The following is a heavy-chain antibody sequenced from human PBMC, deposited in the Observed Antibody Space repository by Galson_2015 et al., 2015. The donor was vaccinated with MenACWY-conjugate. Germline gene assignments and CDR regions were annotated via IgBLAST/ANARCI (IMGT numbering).Heavy chain of an antibody. V-gene: IGHV3-73*01. CDR2: VRSQSRNYET. J-gene: IGHJ4*02. CDR3: ARQTNSCHDF. CDR1: GFNFGDSH. Sequence: SLRLSCADSGFNFGDSHMHWVRQPPGKGLEWVGHVRSQSRNYETAYGASVMGRFTIFRADSRNTAYVQMNNLKVEDTAVYYCARQTNSCHDFWGQGTLVTVSS. D-gene: IGHD2-2*01.